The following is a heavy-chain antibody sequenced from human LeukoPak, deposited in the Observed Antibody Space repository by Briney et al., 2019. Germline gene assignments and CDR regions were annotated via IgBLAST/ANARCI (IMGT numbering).Heavy chain of an antibody. Sequence: PGGSLRLSCVASGFTFSTYWMHWVRQAPGKGLVWVSRINDDGSRAEYADSVKGRFTISRDNSKNTLYLQMNSPSAEDTAVYYCARSSRWLQLGCDYWGQRTLVTVSS. J-gene: IGHJ4*02. CDR2: INDDGSRA. D-gene: IGHD5-24*01. CDR3: ARSSRWLQLGCDY. V-gene: IGHV3-74*01. CDR1: GFTFSTYW.